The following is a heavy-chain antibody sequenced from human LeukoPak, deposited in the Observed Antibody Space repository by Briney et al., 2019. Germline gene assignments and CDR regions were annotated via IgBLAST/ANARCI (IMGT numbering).Heavy chain of an antibody. V-gene: IGHV4-4*07. CDR3: ARVDCSGGSCPKYGMDV. Sequence: PSETLSLTCTVSGGSISDYSWSWIRQPAGKGLEWIGRIYTSGSTNYNPSLKSRVTISVDTSKNQFSLKLSSVTAADTAVYYCARVDCSGGSCPKYGMDVWGQGTTVTVSS. CDR2: IYTSGST. CDR1: GGSISDYS. D-gene: IGHD2-15*01. J-gene: IGHJ6*02.